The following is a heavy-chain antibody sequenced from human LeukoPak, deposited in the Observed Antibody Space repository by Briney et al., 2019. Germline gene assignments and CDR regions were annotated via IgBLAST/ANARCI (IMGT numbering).Heavy chain of an antibody. V-gene: IGHV3-48*03. CDR2: ISSSGDKI. D-gene: IGHD3-22*01. CDR1: GLTFSRDA. J-gene: IGHJ4*02. CDR3: ARDDYDSSGSY. Sequence: RGCLRLSCAASGLTFSRDAMNWVRQAPGMGLEWISYISSSGDKIYYAESVKGRFTVSRDNAENSLYLQMNSLRVEDTAVYYCARDDYDSSGSYWGQGTLVTVSS.